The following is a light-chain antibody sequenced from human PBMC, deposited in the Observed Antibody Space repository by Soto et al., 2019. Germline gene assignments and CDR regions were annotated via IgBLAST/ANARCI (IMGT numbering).Light chain of an antibody. J-gene: IGKJ1*01. V-gene: IGKV1-5*03. CDR3: QQYNTYRA. Sequence: IHMTQSPSTLAASFGDRVTVPXRASQSISIWFAWYQQKPGKAPKXXIHXVSSLESGVPSSFSGSGSGTEFTITISSLQADDVETYYCQQYNTYRAFGQGTKVDI. CDR1: QSISIW. CDR2: XVS.